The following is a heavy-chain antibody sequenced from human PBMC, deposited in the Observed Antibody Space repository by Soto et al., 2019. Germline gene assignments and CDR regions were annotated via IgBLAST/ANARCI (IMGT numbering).Heavy chain of an antibody. CDR1: GYRFIRYG. Sequence: QVELVQSGAEVKKPGASVKVSCKASGYRFIRYGISWVRQAPGQGLEWMGWISVYSNSTSSAQKLQGRITMTTDTATSTACMELRRLRSEETAVYYCVRSGVLFWLGEFDSWGQGDLVTVSS. CDR3: VRSGVLFWLGEFDS. D-gene: IGHD3-10*01. V-gene: IGHV1-18*04. J-gene: IGHJ5*01. CDR2: ISVYSNST.